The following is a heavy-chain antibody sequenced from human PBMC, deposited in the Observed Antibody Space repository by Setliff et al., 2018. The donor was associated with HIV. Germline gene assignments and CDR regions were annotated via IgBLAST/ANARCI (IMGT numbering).Heavy chain of an antibody. CDR1: GYIFTSYG. V-gene: IGHV1-18*01. D-gene: IGHD1-7*01. CDR3: ARDEGGTTDYYYMDV. Sequence: EASVKVSCKASGYIFTSYGISWVRQAPGQGLEWMGWISSYNGNTNYAQKLQGRVTMTTDTSTSTAYMELRNLRSDDTDIYYCARDEGGTTDYYYMDVWGKGTTVT. J-gene: IGHJ6*03. CDR2: ISSYNGNT.